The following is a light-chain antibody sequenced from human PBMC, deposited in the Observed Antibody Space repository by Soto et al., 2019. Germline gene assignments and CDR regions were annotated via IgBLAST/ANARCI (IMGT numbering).Light chain of an antibody. J-gene: IGKJ1*01. CDR2: KAS. V-gene: IGKV1-5*03. CDR1: QSFNNW. CDR3: QQYNSWT. Sequence: DIQMTQSPSTLSASVGDRVTITCRASQSFNNWLAWYQQKPGKAPKLLIYKASNLESGVPSRFSGSGSGTEFTLTINSLQPDDFGTYYCQQYNSWTFGQGTKVEIK.